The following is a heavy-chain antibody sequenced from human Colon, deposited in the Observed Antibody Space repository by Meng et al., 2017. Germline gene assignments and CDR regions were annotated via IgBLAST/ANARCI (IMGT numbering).Heavy chain of an antibody. D-gene: IGHD6-19*01. CDR2: MFHSGTT. CDR1: GGSVSSGSHY. CDR3: ARLIAGWPFYFDY. J-gene: IGHJ4*02. Sequence: QWQLQAAGPGLVRPSETWSLTCNVSGGSVSSGSHYWSWIRQPPGKGLEWIGYMFHSGTTKYNPSLKSRVSMSVDTTKNQFYLKLTSVTVADTAVFYCARLIAGWPFYFDYWGQGILVTGSS. V-gene: IGHV4-61*01.